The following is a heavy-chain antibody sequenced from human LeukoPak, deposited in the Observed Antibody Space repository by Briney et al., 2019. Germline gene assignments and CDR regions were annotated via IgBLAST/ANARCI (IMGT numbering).Heavy chain of an antibody. D-gene: IGHD5-24*01. CDR3: AKVREAWDY. J-gene: IGHJ4*02. CDR2: ISGGGETT. CDR1: GFSFSTSL. Sequence: PGGSLRLPWVAAGFSFSTSLMGWVRQAPGKGLEWVSAISGGGETTYYADSVKGRFTISRDNSESTLYLRMDSLGADDTAVYYCAKVREAWDYWGQGTQVTVSS. V-gene: IGHV3-23*01.